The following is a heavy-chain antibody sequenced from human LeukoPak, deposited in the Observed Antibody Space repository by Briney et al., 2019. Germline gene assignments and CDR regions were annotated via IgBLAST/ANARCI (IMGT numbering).Heavy chain of an antibody. V-gene: IGHV4-59*01. CDR3: ARGVHERSYYFDY. J-gene: IGHJ4*02. CDR1: GGCISSYY. Sequence: SETLSLTCTVSGGCISSYYWSWIRQPPGKGLEWIGYIYYSGSTNYNPSLKSRVTISVDTSKNQFSLKLSPVTAADTAVYYCARGVHERSYYFDYWGQGTLVTVSS. CDR2: IYYSGST. D-gene: IGHD6-6*01.